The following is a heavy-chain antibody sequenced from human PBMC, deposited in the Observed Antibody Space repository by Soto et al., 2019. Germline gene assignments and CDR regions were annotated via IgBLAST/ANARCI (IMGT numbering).Heavy chain of an antibody. CDR2: IYDSGSS. J-gene: IGHJ4*02. CDR3: AREKGYISGPKNFDS. Sequence: PSETLSLTCTVSGGSVSSGDYFWSWIRQPPGKGLEWIGYIYDSGSSYYNPSLKSRVTMSVDTSKNQFSLKLRYVTAADTAMYYCAREKGYISGPKNFDSWGQGTLGTAPQ. CDR1: GGSVSSGDYF. D-gene: IGHD5-12*01. V-gene: IGHV4-30-4*01.